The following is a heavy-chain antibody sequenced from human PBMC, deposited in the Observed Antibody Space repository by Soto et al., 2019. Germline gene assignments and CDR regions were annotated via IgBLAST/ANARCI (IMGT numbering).Heavy chain of an antibody. Sequence: SETLSLTCTVSGGSISSYYWSWIRQPPGKGLEWIGYIYYSGSTNYNPSLKSRVTISVDTSKNQFSLKLSSVTAADTAVYYCARGYDFWSGPYPGFDPWGQGTLVTVSS. V-gene: IGHV4-59*08. J-gene: IGHJ5*02. CDR1: GGSISSYY. CDR3: ARGYDFWSGPYPGFDP. D-gene: IGHD3-3*01. CDR2: IYYSGST.